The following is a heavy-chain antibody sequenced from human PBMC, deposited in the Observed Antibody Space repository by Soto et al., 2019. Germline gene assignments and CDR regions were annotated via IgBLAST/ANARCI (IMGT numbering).Heavy chain of an antibody. D-gene: IGHD3-3*01. J-gene: IGHJ6*02. CDR1: GFTFSDYY. V-gene: IGHV3-11*01. Sequence: PGGSLRLSCAASGFTFSDYYMSWIRQAPGKGLEWVSYISSSGSTIYYADSVKGRFTISRDNAKNSLYLQMNSLRAEDTAVYYCASHRDFWSGSNSPPYYYGMDVWGQGTTVTVSS. CDR3: ASHRDFWSGSNSPPYYYGMDV. CDR2: ISSSGSTI.